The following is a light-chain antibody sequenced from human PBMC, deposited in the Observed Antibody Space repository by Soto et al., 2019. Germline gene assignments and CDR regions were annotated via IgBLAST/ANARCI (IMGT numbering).Light chain of an antibody. CDR2: AAS. Sequence: DIQMTQSPSSLSASVGDRVTITCRASESINRHLNWYQQQPGKAPKLLIYAASSLQNGVPSRFRGGGSGTDFNLIITNLQPEDLATYYCQQSYTALSITYGQGTRLEIK. CDR1: ESINRH. V-gene: IGKV1-39*01. CDR3: QQSYTALSIT. J-gene: IGKJ5*01.